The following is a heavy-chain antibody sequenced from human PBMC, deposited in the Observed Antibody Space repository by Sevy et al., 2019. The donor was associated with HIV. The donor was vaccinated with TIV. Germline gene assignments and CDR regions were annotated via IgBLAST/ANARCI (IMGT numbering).Heavy chain of an antibody. CDR2: ISGSGGST. CDR3: AKVKWFGELLSFFDY. Sequence: GGSLRLSCAASGFTFSSYAMSWVRQAPGKGLEWVSAISGSGGSTYYADSVKGRFTISRDDSKNTLYLQMNSLRAEDTAVYYCAKVKWFGELLSFFDYWGQGTLVTVSS. J-gene: IGHJ4*02. V-gene: IGHV3-23*01. CDR1: GFTFSSYA. D-gene: IGHD3-10*01.